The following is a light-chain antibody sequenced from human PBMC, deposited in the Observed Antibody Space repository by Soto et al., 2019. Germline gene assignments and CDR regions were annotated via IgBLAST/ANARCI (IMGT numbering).Light chain of an antibody. CDR2: DVS. CDR3: SSYSSSSTQLL. Sequence: QSALTQPASVSGSPGQSITISCTGTSSDIGTYNSVSWYQHHPGKVPKLMIYDVSNRPSGVSNRFSGSKSGNTASLTISGLQAEDEPDYYRSSYSSSSTQLLFGGGTKLTV. V-gene: IGLV2-14*01. J-gene: IGLJ2*01. CDR1: SSDIGTYNS.